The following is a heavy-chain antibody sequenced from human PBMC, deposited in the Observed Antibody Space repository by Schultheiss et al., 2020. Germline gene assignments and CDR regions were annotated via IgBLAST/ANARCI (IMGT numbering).Heavy chain of an antibody. Sequence: GGSLRLSCAASGFTFSSYAMSWVRQAPGKGLEWVSAISGSGGSTYYADSVKGRFTISRDNSKNTLYLQMNSLRAEDTAVYYCARDQVVVAARHVYYYGMDVWGQGTTVTVSS. J-gene: IGHJ6*02. CDR2: ISGSGGST. CDR3: ARDQVVVAARHVYYYGMDV. D-gene: IGHD2-15*01. V-gene: IGHV3-23*01. CDR1: GFTFSSYA.